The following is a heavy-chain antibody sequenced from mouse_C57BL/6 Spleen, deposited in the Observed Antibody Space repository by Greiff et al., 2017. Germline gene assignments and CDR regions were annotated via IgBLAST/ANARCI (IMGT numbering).Heavy chain of an antibody. CDR2: ISDGGSYT. D-gene: IGHD2-3*01. CDR1: GFTFSSYA. CDR3: ARDYDGYSYYFDY. J-gene: IGHJ2*01. V-gene: IGHV5-4*01. Sequence: EVQLVESGGGLVKPGGSLKLSCAASGFTFSSYAMSWVRQTPEKRLEWVATISDGGSYTYYPDNVKGRFTISRDNATNNLYLQMSHLKSEDTAMYYCARDYDGYSYYFDYWGQGTTLTVSS.